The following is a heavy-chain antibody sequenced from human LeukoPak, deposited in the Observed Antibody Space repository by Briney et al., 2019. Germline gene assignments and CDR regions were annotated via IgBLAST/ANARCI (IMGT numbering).Heavy chain of an antibody. Sequence: PGRSLRLSWAAAGLSFSLYAVGCGRQAAGEGLGWGSGITGSGGTTYYADPVKGRFTHSRDNSKNTLYLQMNSLGADNTAVYYRAKHHSGNFIYFASWGQGALVTVSS. CDR2: ITGSGGTT. CDR3: AKHHSGNFIYFAS. D-gene: IGHD1-26*01. V-gene: IGHV3-23*01. CDR1: GLSFSLYA. J-gene: IGHJ4*02.